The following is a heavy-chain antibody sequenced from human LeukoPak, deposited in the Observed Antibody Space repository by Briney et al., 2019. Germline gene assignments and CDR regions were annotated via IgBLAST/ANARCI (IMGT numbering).Heavy chain of an antibody. CDR1: GFTFSSYW. Sequence: PGGSLRLSCTASGFTFSSYWMSWVLQAPGKGLEWVANIKQDGSEKYYVDSVKGRFTISRDNAKNSLYLQMNSLRAEDTAVYYCARKGGATTYGYYYYYMDVWGKGTTVTISS. CDR3: ARKGGATTYGYYYYYMDV. D-gene: IGHD1-26*01. CDR2: IKQDGSEK. V-gene: IGHV3-7*01. J-gene: IGHJ6*03.